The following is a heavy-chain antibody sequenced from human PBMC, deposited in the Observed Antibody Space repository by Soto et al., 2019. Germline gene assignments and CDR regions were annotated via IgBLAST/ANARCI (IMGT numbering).Heavy chain of an antibody. CDR2: IWYDGSNK. Sequence: GGSLRLSCAASGFTFSSYGMHWVRQAPGKGLEWVAVIWYDGSNKYYADSVKGRFTISRDNSKNTLYLQMNSLRAEDTAVYYCARDLLGYCSSTSCYSPLRNYYYYGMDVWGQGTTVTVSS. CDR1: GFTFSSYG. J-gene: IGHJ6*02. D-gene: IGHD2-2*02. V-gene: IGHV3-33*01. CDR3: ARDLLGYCSSTSCYSPLRNYYYYGMDV.